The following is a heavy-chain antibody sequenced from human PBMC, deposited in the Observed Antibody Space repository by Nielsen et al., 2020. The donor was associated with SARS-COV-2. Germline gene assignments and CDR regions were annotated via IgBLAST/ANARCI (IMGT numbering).Heavy chain of an antibody. J-gene: IGHJ4*02. CDR1: GYTFTGYY. D-gene: IGHD6-19*01. CDR3: AKGGNGWPDY. Sequence: ALVKVSCKASGYTFTGYYMHWVRQPAGQGLEWMGRINPNSGGTNYAQKFQGRVTMIRDTSISTAYMELGGLRSDDTAVYYGAKGGNGWPDYWGQGTLVTVSS. CDR2: INPNSGGT. V-gene: IGHV1-2*06.